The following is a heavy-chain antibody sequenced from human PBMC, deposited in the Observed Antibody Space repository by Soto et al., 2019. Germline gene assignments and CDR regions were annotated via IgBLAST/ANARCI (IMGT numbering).Heavy chain of an antibody. V-gene: IGHV3-13*01. D-gene: IGHD3-10*01. Sequence: EVQLVESGGGVVQPGGSLRLSCAASGFTFSSYDMHWVRQATGKGLEWVSAIGTAGDTYYPGSVKGRFTISRENAKNSLYLQMTGLRAGDTAVYYCARGGSGSYWYYYYMAVWGKGSTVTVSS. J-gene: IGHJ6*03. CDR2: IGTAGDT. CDR1: GFTFSSYD. CDR3: ARGGSGSYWYYYYMAV.